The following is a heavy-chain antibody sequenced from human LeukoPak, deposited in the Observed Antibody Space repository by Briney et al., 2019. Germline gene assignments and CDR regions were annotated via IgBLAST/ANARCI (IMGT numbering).Heavy chain of an antibody. V-gene: IGHV4-34*01. CDR1: GGSFSGYY. D-gene: IGHD4-17*01. CDR2: INHSGST. Sequence: SETLSLTCAVYGGSFSGYYWSWIRQPPGKGLEWIGEINHSGSTNYNPSLKSRVTISVDTSKNQFSLKLSSVTAADTAVYYCARDLGGDHDDAFDIWGQGTMVTVSS. J-gene: IGHJ3*02. CDR3: ARDLGGDHDDAFDI.